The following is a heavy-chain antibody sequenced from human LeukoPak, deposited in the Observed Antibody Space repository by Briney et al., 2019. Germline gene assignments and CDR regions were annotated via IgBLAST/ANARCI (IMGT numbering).Heavy chain of an antibody. V-gene: IGHV4-59*01. CDR3: ATTVGCSSTSCYPPYYYYGMDV. D-gene: IGHD2-2*01. CDR2: IYYSGST. CDR1: GGSISSYY. Sequence: SETLSLTCTVSGGSISSYYWSWIRQPPGKGLEWIGYIYYSGSTNYNPSLKCRVTISVDTSKNQFSLKLSSVTAADTAVYYCATTVGCSSTSCYPPYYYYGMDVWGQGTTVTVSS. J-gene: IGHJ6*02.